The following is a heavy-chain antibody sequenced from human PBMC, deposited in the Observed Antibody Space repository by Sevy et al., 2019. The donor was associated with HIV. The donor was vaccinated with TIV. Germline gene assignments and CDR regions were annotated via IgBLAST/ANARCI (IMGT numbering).Heavy chain of an antibody. CDR2: INHSGST. D-gene: IGHD2-2*01. J-gene: IGHJ3*02. V-gene: IGHV4-34*01. CDR3: ARHCSSSSCSHAFDI. CDR1: GGSFSGYY. Sequence: SETLSLTCAVYGGSFSGYYWSWIRQPPGKGLEWVGEINHSGSTNYNPSHKSRVTISVDTSNNQFSLKLSSVTAADTAVYYCARHCSSSSCSHAFDIWGQGTMVTVSS.